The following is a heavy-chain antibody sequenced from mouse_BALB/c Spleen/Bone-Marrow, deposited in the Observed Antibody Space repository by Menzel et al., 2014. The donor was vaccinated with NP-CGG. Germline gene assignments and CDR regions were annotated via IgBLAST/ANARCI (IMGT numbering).Heavy chain of an antibody. V-gene: IGHV7-3*02. Sequence: EVKLMESGGGSVQLGGSLILSCGTSGFTFTDYYMSWVRQPPGNPLERLGFIRNIANGYPTEDSTSVKGRFTSSRDKSERILYLQVYTLRGKQSSAYYCARDGNVVNYWYFDVWGAGTTLIVSS. CDR1: GFTFTDYY. CDR3: ARDGNVVNYWYFDV. CDR2: IRNIANGYPT. D-gene: IGHD1-1*01. J-gene: IGHJ1*01.